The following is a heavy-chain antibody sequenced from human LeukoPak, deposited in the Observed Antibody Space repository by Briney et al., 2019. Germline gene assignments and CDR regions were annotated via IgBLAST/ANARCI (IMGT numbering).Heavy chain of an antibody. CDR3: ARDQYSYGPFDY. D-gene: IGHD5-18*01. CDR2: INPNSGGT. J-gene: IGHJ4*02. Sequence: ASVKVSCKASGYTFTSYGISWVRQAPGQGLEWMGWINPNSGGTNYAQKFQGRVTMTRDTPISTAYMELSRLRSDDTAVYYCARDQYSYGPFDYWGQGTLVTVSS. CDR1: GYTFTSYG. V-gene: IGHV1-2*02.